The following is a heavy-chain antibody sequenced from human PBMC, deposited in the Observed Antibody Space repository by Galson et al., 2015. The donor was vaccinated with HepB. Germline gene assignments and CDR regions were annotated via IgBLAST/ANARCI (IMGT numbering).Heavy chain of an antibody. CDR1: GFIISTYW. CDR2: INQDGSLI. D-gene: IGHD4-23*01. CDR3: AAGVGFGYGGNSDYRDV. Sequence: SLRLSCAASGFIISTYWMTWVRQAPGKGLEWVANINQDGSLINYVGSVKGRFTISRDNAKNSLFLQMNSLRAEDTAIYYCAAGVGFGYGGNSDYRDVWGKGTTVTVSS. J-gene: IGHJ6*03. V-gene: IGHV3-7*03.